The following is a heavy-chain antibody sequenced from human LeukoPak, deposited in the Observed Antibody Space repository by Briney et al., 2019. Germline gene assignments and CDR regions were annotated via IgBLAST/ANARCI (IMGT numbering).Heavy chain of an antibody. Sequence: SETLSLTCTVSGGSISSYYWSWIRQPPGKGLEWIGYIYYSGSTNYNPSLKSRVTISVDTSKNQFSLKLSSVTAADTAVYYCARPGSGTTSDDAFDIWGQGTMVTVSS. CDR1: GGSISSYY. J-gene: IGHJ3*02. CDR3: ARPGSGTTSDDAFDI. V-gene: IGHV4-59*08. CDR2: IYYSGST. D-gene: IGHD1-1*01.